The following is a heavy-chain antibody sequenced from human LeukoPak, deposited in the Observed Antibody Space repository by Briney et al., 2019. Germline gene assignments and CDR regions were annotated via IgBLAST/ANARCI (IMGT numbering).Heavy chain of an antibody. CDR2: IIPILGIA. Sequence: SVKVSCKASGGTFSSYAISWVRQAPGQGLEWMGRIIPILGIANHAQKFQGRVTITADKSTSTAYMELSSLRSEDTAVYYCARDYYDSSGYYYYYYGMDVWGQGTTVTVSS. CDR3: ARDYYDSSGYYYYYYGMDV. CDR1: GGTFSSYA. J-gene: IGHJ6*02. V-gene: IGHV1-69*04. D-gene: IGHD3-22*01.